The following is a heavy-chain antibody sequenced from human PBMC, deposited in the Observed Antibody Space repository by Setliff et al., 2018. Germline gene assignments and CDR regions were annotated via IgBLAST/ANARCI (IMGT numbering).Heavy chain of an antibody. V-gene: IGHV4-39*07. Sequence: PSETLSLTCTVSGVSISSTTYYWTWVRQPPGKGLEWIGRLYPNGNTNYNPSLKRRVNMSADSSKNNLSLRLKYVTAADTAVYYCAREDWNGNAFDIWGPGTMVTV. CDR2: LYPNGNT. CDR3: AREDWNGNAFDI. CDR1: GVSISSTTYY. D-gene: IGHD1-1*01. J-gene: IGHJ3*02.